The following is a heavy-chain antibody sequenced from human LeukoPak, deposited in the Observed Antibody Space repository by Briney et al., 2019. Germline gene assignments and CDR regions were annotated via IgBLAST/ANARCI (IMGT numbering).Heavy chain of an antibody. D-gene: IGHD4-17*01. CDR2: IYYSGST. V-gene: IGHV4-59*01. J-gene: IGHJ3*02. CDR3: ARGGDGDYLAFDI. CDR1: GGSISSYY. Sequence: KPSETLSLTCTVSGGSISSYYWSWIRQPPGKGLEWIGYIYYSGSTNYNPSLKSRVTISVDTSKNQFSLKLSSVTAADTAVYYCARGGDGDYLAFDIWGQGTMVTVSS.